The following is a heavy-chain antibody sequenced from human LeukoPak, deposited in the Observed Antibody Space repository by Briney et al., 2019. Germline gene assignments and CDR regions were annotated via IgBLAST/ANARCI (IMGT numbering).Heavy chain of an antibody. CDR3: ARHVRDGYNFGVFDY. CDR1: GGSISSYY. V-gene: IGHV4-39*01. J-gene: IGHJ4*02. CDR2: IYYSGST. Sequence: PSETLSLTCTVSGGSISSYYWSWIRQPPGKGLEWIGSIYYSGSTYYNPSLKSRVTISVDTSKNQFSLKLSSVTAADTAVYYCARHVRDGYNFGVFDYWGQGTLVTVSS. D-gene: IGHD5-24*01.